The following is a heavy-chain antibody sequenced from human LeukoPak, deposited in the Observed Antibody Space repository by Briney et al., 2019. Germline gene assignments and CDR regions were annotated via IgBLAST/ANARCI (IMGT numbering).Heavy chain of an antibody. CDR3: ARGAYYYDTSGYFY. D-gene: IGHD3-22*01. CDR2: IIPIFGTA. J-gene: IGHJ4*02. CDR1: GGTFSSYA. Sequence: SVKVSCKASGGTFSSYAISWVRQAPGQGLEWMGGIIPIFGTANYAQKLQGRVTITTDESTSTAYMELSSLRSEDTAVYYCARGAYYYDTSGYFYWGQGTLVTVSS. V-gene: IGHV1-69*05.